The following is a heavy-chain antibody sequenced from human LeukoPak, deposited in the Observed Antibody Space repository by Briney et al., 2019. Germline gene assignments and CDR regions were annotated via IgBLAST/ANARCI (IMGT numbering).Heavy chain of an antibody. CDR2: IRYDGSNK. CDR3: AKDNSSGYYYPDY. J-gene: IGHJ4*02. CDR1: GFTFSSYG. Sequence: PGGSLRLSCAASGFTFSSYGMHWVRQAPGKGLEWVAFIRYDGSNKYYADSVKGRFTISRDNSKNTLYLQMNSLGAEDTAVYYCAKDNSSGYYYPDYWGQGTLVTVSS. D-gene: IGHD3-22*01. V-gene: IGHV3-30*02.